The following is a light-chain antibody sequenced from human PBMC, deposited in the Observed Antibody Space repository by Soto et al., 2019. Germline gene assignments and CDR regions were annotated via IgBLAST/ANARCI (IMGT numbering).Light chain of an antibody. Sequence: ERVMTKPPATLSVSTGERATLSCRASQSVSSDLAWYEQKPGQAPRLLIYGASTRATGIPARFSGSGSGTEFTLTISSLQSEDFAVYYCQQYNNWPLTFGGGTKVDIK. CDR3: QQYNNWPLT. V-gene: IGKV3-15*01. CDR2: GAS. J-gene: IGKJ4*01. CDR1: QSVSSD.